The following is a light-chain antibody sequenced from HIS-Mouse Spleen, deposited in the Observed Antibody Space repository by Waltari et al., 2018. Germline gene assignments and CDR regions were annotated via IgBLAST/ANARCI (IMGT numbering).Light chain of an antibody. V-gene: IGLV1-44*01. CDR1: ISNIGSNT. Sequence: QSVLTQPPSASGTPGQRVTISFSGSISNIGSNTVNCYQQLPGTAPKLLIYSNNQRPSGVPDRFSGSKSGTSASLAISGLQSEDEADYYCAAWDDSLNGNYVFGTGTKVTVL. CDR2: SNN. CDR3: AAWDDSLNGNYV. J-gene: IGLJ1*01.